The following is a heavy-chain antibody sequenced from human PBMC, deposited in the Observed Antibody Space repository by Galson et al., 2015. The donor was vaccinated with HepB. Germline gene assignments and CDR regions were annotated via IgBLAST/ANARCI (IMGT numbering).Heavy chain of an antibody. D-gene: IGHD2-15*01. Sequence: SVKVSCKASGYTFTSYYMHWVRQAPGQGLEWMGIINPSGGSTSYAQKFQGRVTMTRDTSTSTVYMELSSLRSEDTAVYYCARDLAGYCSGGSCYPIWFDPWGQGTLVTVSS. CDR2: INPSGGST. CDR1: GYTFTSYY. J-gene: IGHJ5*02. CDR3: ARDLAGYCSGGSCYPIWFDP. V-gene: IGHV1-46*01.